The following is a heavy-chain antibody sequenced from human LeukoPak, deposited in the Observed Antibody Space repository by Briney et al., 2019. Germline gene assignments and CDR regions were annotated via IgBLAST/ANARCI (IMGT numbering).Heavy chain of an antibody. V-gene: IGHV3-53*01. CDR2: IYSDGET. D-gene: IGHD1-26*01. CDR3: ARECELQDGFDI. J-gene: IGHJ3*02. CDR1: GFIVCGNY. Sequence: PGGSLRLSCAASGFIVCGNYMTWVRQAPGKGLEWVSVIYSDGETYYADSVKGRFTISRDNSKNTLYLQMNSLRAEDTAVYYCARECELQDGFDIWGQGTMVTVSS.